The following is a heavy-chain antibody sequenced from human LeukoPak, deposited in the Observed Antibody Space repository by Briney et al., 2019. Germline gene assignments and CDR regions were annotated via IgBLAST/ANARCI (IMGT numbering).Heavy chain of an antibody. V-gene: IGHV1-2*02. D-gene: IGHD6-13*01. CDR3: ARNGYSGSYYYYYYYYMDV. CDR2: INPNSGGT. Sequence: ASVKVSCKASGYTFTGYYMHWVRQAPGQGLEWMGWINPNSGGTNYAQKFQGRVTMTRDTSISTAYMELSRLRSDDTAVYYCARNGYSGSYYYYYYYYMDVWGKGTTVTVSS. J-gene: IGHJ6*03. CDR1: GYTFTGYY.